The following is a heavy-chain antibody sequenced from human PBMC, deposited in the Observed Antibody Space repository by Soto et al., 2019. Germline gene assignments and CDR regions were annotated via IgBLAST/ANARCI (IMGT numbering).Heavy chain of an antibody. CDR3: AKDRSVRGVNWFDH. Sequence: ASVKVSCKASGYTFTSYAMHWVRQAPGQRLEWMGWINAGNGNTKYSQKFQGRVTITRDTSASTAYMELSSLRSEDTAVYYCAKDRSVRGVNWFDHWGQGTLVTVS. CDR2: INAGNGNT. V-gene: IGHV1-3*01. CDR1: GYTFTSYA. J-gene: IGHJ5*02. D-gene: IGHD3-10*01.